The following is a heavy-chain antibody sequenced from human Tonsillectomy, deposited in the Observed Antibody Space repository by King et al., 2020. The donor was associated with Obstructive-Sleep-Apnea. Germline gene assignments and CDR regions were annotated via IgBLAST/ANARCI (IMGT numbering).Heavy chain of an antibody. Sequence: LQLQESGPGLVKPSETLSLTCTVSGGSISSYYWSWIRQPPGKGLDWIGYIYYSGSTNYNLSLMSRFTISVDTSKNQFSLKLSPVTAADTAVYYCSGLAAQGGYYYYYYGMDVWGQGTTVTVSS. CDR2: IYYSGST. J-gene: IGHJ6*02. CDR1: GGSISSYY. D-gene: IGHD6-6*01. V-gene: IGHV4-59*01. CDR3: SGLAAQGGYYYYYYGMDV.